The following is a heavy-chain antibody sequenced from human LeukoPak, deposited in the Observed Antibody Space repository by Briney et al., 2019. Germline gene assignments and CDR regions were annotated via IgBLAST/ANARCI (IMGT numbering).Heavy chain of an antibody. CDR3: AKVSQQMAPGGYYYYYYMDV. CDR1: GFTFSSYG. D-gene: IGHD6-13*01. J-gene: IGHJ6*03. V-gene: IGHV3-30*18. Sequence: PGGSLRLSCAASGFTFSSYGMHWVRQAPGKGLEWVAVISYDGSNKYYADSVKGRFTISRDNSKNTLYLQMNSLRAEDTAVYYCAKVSQQMAPGGYYYYYYMDVWGKGTTVTVSS. CDR2: ISYDGSNK.